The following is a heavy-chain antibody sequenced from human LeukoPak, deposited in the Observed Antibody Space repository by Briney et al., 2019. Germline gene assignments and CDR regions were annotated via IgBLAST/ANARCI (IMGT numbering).Heavy chain of an antibody. V-gene: IGHV3-7*01. CDR1: GFTFSSYW. D-gene: IGHD5-12*01. Sequence: GGSLRLSCAASGFTFSSYWMSWVRQAPGKGLEWVANIKQDGSEKYYVDSVKGRFTISRDNAKNSLYLQMNNLRAEDTAVYYCARATDGRWLQLYYFDYWGQGTLVTVSS. CDR3: ARATDGRWLQLYYFDY. CDR2: IKQDGSEK. J-gene: IGHJ4*02.